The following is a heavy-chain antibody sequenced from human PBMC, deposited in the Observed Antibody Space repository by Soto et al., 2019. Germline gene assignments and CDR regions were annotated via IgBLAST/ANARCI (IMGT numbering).Heavy chain of an antibody. J-gene: IGHJ4*02. Sequence: GGSLRLSCAASGFTFNHYSINWVRQAPGKGLEWLSYISDNISVKYYADSVKGRFTISRDNAKNSLYLQMNSLRDEDTAVYYCARDRDAYCSNGVCYGPYLDYWGRGTMVTAPQ. CDR1: GFTFNHYS. V-gene: IGHV3-48*02. CDR2: ISDNISVK. D-gene: IGHD2-8*01. CDR3: ARDRDAYCSNGVCYGPYLDY.